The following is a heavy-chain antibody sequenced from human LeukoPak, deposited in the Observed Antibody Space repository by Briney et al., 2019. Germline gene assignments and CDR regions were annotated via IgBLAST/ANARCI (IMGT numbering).Heavy chain of an antibody. J-gene: IGHJ5*02. CDR3: ARVPRRYPHPSLNWFDP. D-gene: IGHD2-2*02. V-gene: IGHV4-38-2*02. CDR1: GYSISSGYY. Sequence: SETLSLTCSVSGYSISSGYYWGWIRQPPGMGLEWIGSIYHSGNTYYNPSLKSRVTISVDTSKNQFSLKLSSVTAADTAVYYCARVPRRYPHPSLNWFDPWGQGTLATVSS. CDR2: IYHSGNT.